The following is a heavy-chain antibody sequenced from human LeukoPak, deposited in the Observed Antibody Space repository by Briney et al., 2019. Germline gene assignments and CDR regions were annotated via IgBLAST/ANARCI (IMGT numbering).Heavy chain of an antibody. J-gene: IGHJ4*02. V-gene: IGHV4-39*07. CDR1: GGPISSSSYY. CDR3: ARLYSSGWYDY. D-gene: IGHD6-19*01. Sequence: PSETLSLTCTVSGGPISSSSYYWGWIRQPPGKGLEWIGNIYYSGSTYYNPSLKSRVTISVDTSKNQFSLKLSSVTAADTAVYYCARLYSSGWYDYWGQGTLVTVSS. CDR2: IYYSGST.